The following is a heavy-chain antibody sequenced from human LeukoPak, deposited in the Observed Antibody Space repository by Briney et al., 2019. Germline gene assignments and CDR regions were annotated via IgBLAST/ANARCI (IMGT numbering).Heavy chain of an antibody. CDR3: ARDPNYGDYGYAFDI. J-gene: IGHJ3*02. D-gene: IGHD4-17*01. V-gene: IGHV3-30*02. CDR2: IRYDGSNK. Sequence: GGSLRLSCAASGFTFSSYGMHWVRQAPGKGLEWVAFIRYDGSNKYYADSVKGRFTISRDNSKNTLYLQMNSLRAEDTAVYYCARDPNYGDYGYAFDIWGQGTMVTVSS. CDR1: GFTFSSYG.